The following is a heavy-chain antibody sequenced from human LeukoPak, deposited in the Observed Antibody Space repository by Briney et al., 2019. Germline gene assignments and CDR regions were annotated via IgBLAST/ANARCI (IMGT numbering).Heavy chain of an antibody. CDR2: INHSGST. V-gene: IGHV4-34*01. CDR3: ARADYYDSSGYGGDYFDY. CDR1: GGSFSGYY. Sequence: SETLSLTCAVYGGSFSGYYWSWIRQPPGKGLEWIGEINHSGSTNYNPSLKSRVTISVDTSKNQFSLKLSSVTAADTAVYYCARADYYDSSGYGGDYFDYWGQGTLVTVSS. D-gene: IGHD3-22*01. J-gene: IGHJ4*02.